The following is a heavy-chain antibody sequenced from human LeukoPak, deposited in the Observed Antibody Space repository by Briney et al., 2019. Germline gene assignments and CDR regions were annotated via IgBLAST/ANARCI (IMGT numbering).Heavy chain of an antibody. CDR1: GGSIRSYY. J-gene: IGHJ3*02. Sequence: SETLSLTCTVSGGSIRSYYWSWIRQPPGKGLEWIGYIYYSGSTNYNPSLKSRVTISVDTSKNQFTLKLSSVTAADTAVYYCARLRLRYTRNGDSTSYEVFDIWGQGTVVTVSS. CDR2: IYYSGST. D-gene: IGHD2-21*01. V-gene: IGHV4-59*08. CDR3: ARLRLRYTRNGDSTSYEVFDI.